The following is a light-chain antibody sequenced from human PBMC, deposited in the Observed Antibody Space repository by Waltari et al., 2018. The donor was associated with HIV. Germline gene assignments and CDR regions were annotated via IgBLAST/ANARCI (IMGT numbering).Light chain of an antibody. J-gene: IGLJ2*01. V-gene: IGLV2-11*01. Sequence: QSALTQPRSVSAAPGQTVALACTGTRTAVDAYDFVSWYQLLPGEAPKLMIYDFTKRPSGVPDRFPGSKSANTASLTISGLQAEDEAEYYCCSYAGTYTLKFGGGTKLTV. CDR2: DFT. CDR3: CSYAGTYTLK. CDR1: RTAVDAYDF.